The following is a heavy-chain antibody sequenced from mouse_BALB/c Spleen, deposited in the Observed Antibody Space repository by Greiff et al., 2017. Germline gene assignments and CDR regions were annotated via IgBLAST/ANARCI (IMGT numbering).Heavy chain of an antibody. V-gene: IGHV3-5*02. Sequence: EVKLQESGPGLVKPSQTVSLTCTVTGISITTGNYRWSWIRQFPGNKLEWIGYIYYSGTITYNPSLTSRTTITRDTSKNQFFLEMNSLTAEDTATYYCARDRGSNYYGYYAMDYWGQGTSVTVSS. CDR2: IYYSGTI. D-gene: IGHD1-2*01. CDR3: ARDRGSNYYGYYAMDY. J-gene: IGHJ4*01. CDR1: GISITTGNYR.